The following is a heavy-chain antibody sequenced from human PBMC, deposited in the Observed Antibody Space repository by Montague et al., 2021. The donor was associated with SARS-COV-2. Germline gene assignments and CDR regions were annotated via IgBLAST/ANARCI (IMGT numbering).Heavy chain of an antibody. Sequence: SLRLSCAASGFTFSSYGMHWVRQAPGKGLEWVAVIWYDGSNKYYADSVKGRFTISRDNSKNTLYLQMNSLRAADTAVYYCARVDNLVQGVLPAEDAFDIWGQGTMVTVSS. D-gene: IGHD3-10*01. CDR1: GFTFSSYG. J-gene: IGHJ3*02. V-gene: IGHV3-33*01. CDR2: IWYDGSNK. CDR3: ARVDNLVQGVLPAEDAFDI.